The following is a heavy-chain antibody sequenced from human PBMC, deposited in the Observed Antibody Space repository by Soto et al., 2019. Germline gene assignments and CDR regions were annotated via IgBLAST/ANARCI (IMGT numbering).Heavy chain of an antibody. Sequence: PGGSLRLSCAASGFTFSSYGVHWVRQAPGKGLEWVAVIWYDGSNKYYADSVKGRFTISRDNSKNTLYLQMNSLRAEDTAAYYCARDPIIVVPAPINTYYYYYYGMDVWGQGTTVTVSS. J-gene: IGHJ6*02. CDR3: ARDPIIVVPAPINTYYYYYYGMDV. D-gene: IGHD2-2*01. V-gene: IGHV3-33*01. CDR2: IWYDGSNK. CDR1: GFTFSSYG.